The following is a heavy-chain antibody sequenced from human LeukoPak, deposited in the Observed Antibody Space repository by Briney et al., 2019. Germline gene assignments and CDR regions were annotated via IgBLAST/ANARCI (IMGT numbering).Heavy chain of an antibody. CDR1: GFTFTNDF. Sequence: GGSLRLSCAVSGFTFTNDFMTWVRQAPGKGLEWVSYISSSGSTIYYADSVKGRFTISRDNAKNSLYLQMNSLRAEDTAVYYCARGRTSYYYYGMDVWGQGTTVTVSS. CDR2: ISSSGSTI. D-gene: IGHD1-14*01. J-gene: IGHJ6*02. V-gene: IGHV3-11*01. CDR3: ARGRTSYYYYGMDV.